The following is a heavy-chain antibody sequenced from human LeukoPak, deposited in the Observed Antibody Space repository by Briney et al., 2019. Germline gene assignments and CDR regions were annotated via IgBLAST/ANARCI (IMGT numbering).Heavy chain of an antibody. Sequence: PGGCLRLSRAASGFTFSIHAMSCVRQAPGRGLEWVSAICGSGGGTYYADSVRGGFTLSRDNSKNTLYLQMNSLRAEETAVYYLSKGYCSGGSRYSIYYHYGMDVWGKGTTVTVPS. CDR1: GFTFSIHA. V-gene: IGHV3-23*01. J-gene: IGHJ6*04. CDR2: ICGSGGGT. D-gene: IGHD2-15*01. CDR3: SKGYCSGGSRYSIYYHYGMDV.